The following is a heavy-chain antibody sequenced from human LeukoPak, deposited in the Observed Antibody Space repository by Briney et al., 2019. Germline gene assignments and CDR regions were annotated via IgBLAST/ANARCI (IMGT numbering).Heavy chain of an antibody. CDR3: ARGDPLRYFDWLLRYDAFDI. D-gene: IGHD3-9*01. V-gene: IGHV4-34*01. CDR1: GGSFSGYY. Sequence: SETLSLTCAVYGGSFSGYYWSWIRQPPGKGLEWIGEINHSGSTNYNPSLKSRVTISVDTSKKQFSLKLRSVTAADTAVYYCARGDPLRYFDWLLRYDAFDIWGQGIMVTVSS. CDR2: INHSGST. J-gene: IGHJ3*02.